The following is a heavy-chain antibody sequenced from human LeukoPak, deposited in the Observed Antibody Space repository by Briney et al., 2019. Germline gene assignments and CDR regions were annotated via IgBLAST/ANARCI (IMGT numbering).Heavy chain of an antibody. CDR2: IYTTGNT. CDR3: ARVIGDVSGYYVDY. Sequence: SQTLSLTCTESGGSISSDDYYWNWIRQPAGRGLEWIGRIYTTGNTMYNPSLESRVSMSIDTSKNQVSLKVKSVTAADTAVFYCARVIGDVSGYYVDYWGQGALVTVSS. CDR1: GGSISSDDYY. J-gene: IGHJ4*02. V-gene: IGHV4-61*02. D-gene: IGHD3-22*01.